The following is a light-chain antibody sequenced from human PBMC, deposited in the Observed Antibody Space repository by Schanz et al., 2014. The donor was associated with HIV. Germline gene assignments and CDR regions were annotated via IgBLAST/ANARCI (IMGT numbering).Light chain of an antibody. J-gene: IGKJ2*01. CDR1: QGLGRY. CDR3: QQSYSTLYT. Sequence: DIQMTQSPSSVSASVGDRVTITCRASQGLGRYLAWYQQKPGKAPKVLIYAASTLQSGVPSRFSGSGSGTDFTLTISSLQPEDYATYYCQQSYSTLYTFGQGTKLEIK. V-gene: IGKV1-39*01. CDR2: AAS.